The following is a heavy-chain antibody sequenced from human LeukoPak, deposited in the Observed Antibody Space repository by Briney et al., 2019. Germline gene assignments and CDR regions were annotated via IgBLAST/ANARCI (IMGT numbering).Heavy chain of an antibody. J-gene: IGHJ6*03. CDR3: ARGRSTVVTPNYYYYYCMDV. CDR1: GGSISSSH. D-gene: IGHD4-23*01. CDR2: IHTSGGT. Sequence: PSETLSLTCTVSGGSISSSHWSWIRQPPGKGLEWIGNIHTSGGTNYSPSLKSRVTISLDTSRNQFSLKLSSVTAADTAVYYCARGRSTVVTPNYYYYYCMDVWGKGITVTVSS. V-gene: IGHV4-4*09.